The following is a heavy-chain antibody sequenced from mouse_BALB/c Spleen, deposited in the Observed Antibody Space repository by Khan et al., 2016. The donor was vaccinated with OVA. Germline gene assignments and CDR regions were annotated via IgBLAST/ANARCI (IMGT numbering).Heavy chain of an antibody. J-gene: IGHJ3*01. CDR2: INPNNGGT. D-gene: IGHD1-1*01. CDR3: TRSCYCSFAY. Sequence: QVQLQQSGAELVEPGASVKLSCKASGYTFSSYYMYWVKQRPGQGLEWIGEINPNNGGTNYNEKFKSKAALTVDKSSTTAYMQLSSLTSEESAVYYCTRSCYCSFAYWGQGTLVTVSS. CDR1: GYTFSSYY. V-gene: IGHV1S81*02.